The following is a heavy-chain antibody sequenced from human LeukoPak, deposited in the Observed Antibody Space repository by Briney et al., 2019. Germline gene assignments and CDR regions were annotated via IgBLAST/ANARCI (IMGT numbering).Heavy chain of an antibody. V-gene: IGHV3-23*01. CDR2: ISGSGGST. CDR1: GFTFSSYA. CDR3: AKAEYDSSRSASDY. J-gene: IGHJ4*02. D-gene: IGHD3-22*01. Sequence: GGSLRLSCAASGFTFSSYAMNWVRQAPGKGLEWVSVISGSGGSTYYADSVKGRFTISRDNSKNTLYLQTNSLRAEDTAVYYCAKAEYDSSRSASDYWGQGTLVTVSS.